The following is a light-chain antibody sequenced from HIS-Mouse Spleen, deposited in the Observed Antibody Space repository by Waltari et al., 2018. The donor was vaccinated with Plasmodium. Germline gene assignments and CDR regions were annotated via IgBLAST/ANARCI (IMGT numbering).Light chain of an antibody. CDR3: QQYNSYQ. CDR1: QSISSW. V-gene: IGKV1-5*03. J-gene: IGKJ1*01. CDR2: KAS. Sequence: DIEMTQSPSTLSASVGDRVTITCRASQSISSWLAWYQQKPGKAPKLLIYKASSLESGVPSRFSGSGSGIEFTLTISSLQPDDFATYYCQQYNSYQFGQGTKVEIK.